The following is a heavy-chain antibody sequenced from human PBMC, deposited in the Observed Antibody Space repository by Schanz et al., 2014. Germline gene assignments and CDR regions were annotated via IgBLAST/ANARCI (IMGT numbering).Heavy chain of an antibody. D-gene: IGHD4-17*01. CDR3: ARDRGMTTSDYYYGMDV. Sequence: QVQLQESGPGLVKPSETLSLTCTVSGGSISSFYWSWIRQPPGKGLEWIANIYYSGSTNYNPSLKSRVTISADTSKNQFSLKMRSVTAADTAVYYCARDRGMTTSDYYYGMDVWGQGTLVTVSS. J-gene: IGHJ6*02. V-gene: IGHV4-59*01. CDR2: IYYSGST. CDR1: GGSISSFY.